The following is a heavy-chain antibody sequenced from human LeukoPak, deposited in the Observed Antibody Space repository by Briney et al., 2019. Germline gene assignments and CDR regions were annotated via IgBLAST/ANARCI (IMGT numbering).Heavy chain of an antibody. D-gene: IGHD7-27*01. CDR1: GYTFTGYY. Sequence: ASVNVSCKASGYTFTGYYMHWVRQAPGQGLEWMGWINPNSGGTNYAQKFQGWVTMTRDTSISTAYMELSRLRSDDTAVYYCARGQANWGLYYYYYGMDVWGQGTTVTVSS. V-gene: IGHV1-2*04. CDR2: INPNSGGT. CDR3: ARGQANWGLYYYYYGMDV. J-gene: IGHJ6*02.